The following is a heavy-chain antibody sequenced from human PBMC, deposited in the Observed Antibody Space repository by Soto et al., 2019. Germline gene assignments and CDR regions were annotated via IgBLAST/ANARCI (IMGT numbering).Heavy chain of an antibody. V-gene: IGHV4-34*01. D-gene: IGHD3-22*01. CDR2: INHSGST. J-gene: IGHJ5*02. Sequence: QVQLQQWGAGLLKPSETLSLTCAVYGGSFSGYYWSWIRQPPGKGLEWIGEINHSGSTNYNPSLKSRVTISVETSKNQFSLKLSSVTAADTAVYYCARGPITTNPRFDPWGQGTLVTVSS. CDR1: GGSFSGYY. CDR3: ARGPITTNPRFDP.